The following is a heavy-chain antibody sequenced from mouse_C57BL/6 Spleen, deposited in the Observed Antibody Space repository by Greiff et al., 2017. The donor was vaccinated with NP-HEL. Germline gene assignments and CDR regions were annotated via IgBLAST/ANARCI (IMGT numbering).Heavy chain of an antibody. V-gene: IGHV5-6*01. CDR2: ISSGGSYT. CDR3: ARQPGDY. J-gene: IGHJ2*01. CDR1: GFTFSSYG. Sequence: EVHLVESGGDLVKPGGSLKLSCAASGFTFSSYGMSWVRQTPDKRLEWVASISSGGSYTYYPDSVKGRFTISRDNAKNTLYLQMSSLKSEDTAMYYCARQPGDYWGQGTTLTVSS.